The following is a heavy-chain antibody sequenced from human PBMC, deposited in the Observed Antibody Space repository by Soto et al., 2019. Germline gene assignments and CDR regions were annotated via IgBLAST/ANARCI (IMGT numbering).Heavy chain of an antibody. V-gene: IGHV1-8*01. CDR3: AREGGRGMDV. CDR1: GYTFTSYD. CDR2: MNPNRGNT. J-gene: IGHJ6*02. Sequence: QVQLVHSGAEVKKPGASVKGSCKASGYTFTSYDINWVRQSTGPGLEWMGWMNPNRGNTGYAQKFQGRVTMDRNTSISTAYMELRSLRSEDTAVYYCAREGGRGMDVWGQGTTVTVSS. D-gene: IGHD3-16*01.